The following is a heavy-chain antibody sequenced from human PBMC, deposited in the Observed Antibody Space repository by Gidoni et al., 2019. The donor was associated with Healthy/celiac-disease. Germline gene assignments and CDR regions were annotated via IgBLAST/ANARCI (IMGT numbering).Heavy chain of an antibody. CDR2: ISYDGSNK. CDR3: ARDGSGSYYNWFDP. CDR1: GFTFSSYA. V-gene: IGHV3-30-3*01. J-gene: IGHJ5*02. Sequence: QVQLVESGGGVVQPGRSLRLSCAASGFTFSSYAMPWVRQAPGKGVEWVAVISYDGSNKYYADSVKGRFTISRDNSKNTLYLQMNSLRAEDTAVYYCARDGSGSYYNWFDPWGQGTLVTVSS. D-gene: IGHD3-10*01.